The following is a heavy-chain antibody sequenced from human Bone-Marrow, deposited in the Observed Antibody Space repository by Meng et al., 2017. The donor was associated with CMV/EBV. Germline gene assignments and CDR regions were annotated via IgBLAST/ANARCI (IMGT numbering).Heavy chain of an antibody. CDR3: ARAEQTSLWALDY. J-gene: IGHJ4*02. D-gene: IGHD3-16*01. CDR2: SNHSGST. Sequence: GAVYGGSLSGYYWSWLRQPPGKGLERSGESNHSGSTNYVPSLKSRVTISLDTSKNQFSLKLSSVTAADTAVYYCARAEQTSLWALDYWGQGTLVTVSS. CDR1: GGSLSGYY. V-gene: IGHV4-34*01.